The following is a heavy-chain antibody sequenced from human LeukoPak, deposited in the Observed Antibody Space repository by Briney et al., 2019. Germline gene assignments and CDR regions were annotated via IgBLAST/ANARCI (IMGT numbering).Heavy chain of an antibody. CDR1: GGSISGSNYY. J-gene: IGHJ6*02. CDR3: ARRMAGTNYYGMDV. Sequence: SAPLSLTCTVSGGSISGSNYYWGWIRQPPGKGLEWIGSIYYTGSTYYNPSLKSQVTISVDTSKNQFSLKLSSVTAADTAVYYCARRMAGTNYYGMDVWGQGTTVTVSS. D-gene: IGHD6-19*01. CDR2: IYYTGST. V-gene: IGHV4-39*01.